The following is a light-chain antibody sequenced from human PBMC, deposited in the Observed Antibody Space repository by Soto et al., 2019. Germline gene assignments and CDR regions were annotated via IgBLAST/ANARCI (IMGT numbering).Light chain of an antibody. Sequence: EVVLTQSPGTLSLSPGDRAALSCRASQSLRSYLAWYQQKPGQAPRLLIYGASTRLTGIPDRFIGSGSGTDFTLTISRLEPEDLAVYYCRQYDSSPRTFGKGTKVEIK. V-gene: IGKV3-20*01. CDR3: RQYDSSPRT. CDR2: GAS. CDR1: QSLRSY. J-gene: IGKJ1*01.